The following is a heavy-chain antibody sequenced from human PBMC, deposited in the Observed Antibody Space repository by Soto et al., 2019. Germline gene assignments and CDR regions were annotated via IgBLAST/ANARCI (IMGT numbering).Heavy chain of an antibody. CDR3: AKDLGYCTNGVCPYGMDV. CDR2: ISGSGGIT. J-gene: IGHJ6*02. V-gene: IGHV3-23*01. D-gene: IGHD2-8*01. CDR1: GFTFSSYA. Sequence: GGSLRLSCAASGFTFSSYAMSCLRQAPGKGLEGVSAISGSGGITYYADSVKGRFTISRDNSKNTLYLQMNSLRAEDTAVYYCAKDLGYCTNGVCPYGMDVWGQGTTVTVSS.